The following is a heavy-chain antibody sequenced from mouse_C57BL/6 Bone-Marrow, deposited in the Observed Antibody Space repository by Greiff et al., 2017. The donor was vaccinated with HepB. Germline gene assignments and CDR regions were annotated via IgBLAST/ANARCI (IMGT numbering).Heavy chain of an antibody. CDR1: GYSITSGYY. V-gene: IGHV3-6*01. CDR3: ARGEFYYGSSYFDY. J-gene: IGHJ2*01. D-gene: IGHD1-1*01. Sequence: VQLKESGPGLVKPSQSLSLTCSVTGYSITSGYYWNWIRQFPGNKLEWMGYISYDGSNNYNPSLKNRISITRDTSKNQFFLKLNSVTTEDTATYYCARGEFYYGSSYFDYWGQGTTLTVSS. CDR2: ISYDGSN.